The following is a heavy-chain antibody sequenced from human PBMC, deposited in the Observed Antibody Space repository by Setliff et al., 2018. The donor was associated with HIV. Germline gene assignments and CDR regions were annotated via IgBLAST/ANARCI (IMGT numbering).Heavy chain of an antibody. CDR2: VYYNGRT. CDR1: GESISSSNYY. D-gene: IGHD3-3*01. CDR3: ASQVVFWSGYYATPVYMGV. Sequence: SETLSLTCTVSGESISSSNYYWGWIHQSAGKGLEWIGSVYYNGRTYYSPSLKSRATIAIDTSKNQFSLKLTSVTAADTAVYYCASQVVFWSGYYATPVYMGVWDRGTTVTVSS. J-gene: IGHJ6*03. V-gene: IGHV4-39*07.